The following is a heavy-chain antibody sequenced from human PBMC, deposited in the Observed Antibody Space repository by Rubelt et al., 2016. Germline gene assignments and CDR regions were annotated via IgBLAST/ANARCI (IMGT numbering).Heavy chain of an antibody. D-gene: IGHD5-18*01. V-gene: IGHV4-59*11. CDR3: ARVDRGGYSYGHTFDN. CDR1: GGSMSDHS. J-gene: IGHJ4*02. Sequence: QVYLQESGPGVVKPAETLSLRCTVSGGSMSDHSWSWMRQAPGKGLQWIGCIYYGGTTSYNPSLKSRLPISVDTSTNQFSLKLSSVTAADTAVYYCARVDRGGYSYGHTFDNWGQGTLVTVSS. CDR2: IYYGGTT.